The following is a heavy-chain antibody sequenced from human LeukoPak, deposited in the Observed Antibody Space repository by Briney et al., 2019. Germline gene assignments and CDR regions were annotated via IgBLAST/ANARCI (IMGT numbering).Heavy chain of an antibody. J-gene: IGHJ5*02. Sequence: GGSLRLSRAASGFTFSSYSMNWVRQAPGKGLEWVSSISSSSSYIYYADSVRGRFTISRDNAKNSLYLQMNSLRAEDTAVYYCARGPITTPEYGWFDPWGQGTLVTLSS. CDR1: GFTFSSYS. CDR2: ISSSSSYI. V-gene: IGHV3-21*01. CDR3: ARGPITTPEYGWFDP. D-gene: IGHD5-12*01.